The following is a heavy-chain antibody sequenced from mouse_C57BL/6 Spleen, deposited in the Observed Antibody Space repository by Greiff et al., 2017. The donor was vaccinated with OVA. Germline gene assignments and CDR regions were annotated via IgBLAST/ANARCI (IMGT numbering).Heavy chain of an antibody. V-gene: IGHV1-82*01. Sequence: VQLQQSGPELVKPGASVKISCKASGYAFSSSWMNWVKQRPGKGLEWIGRIYPGDGDTNYNGKFKGKATLTADKSSSTAYMQLSSLTSEDSAVYFCASPHSSGYYFDYWGQGTTLTVSS. D-gene: IGHD3-2*02. CDR3: ASPHSSGYYFDY. CDR2: IYPGDGDT. J-gene: IGHJ2*01. CDR1: GYAFSSSW.